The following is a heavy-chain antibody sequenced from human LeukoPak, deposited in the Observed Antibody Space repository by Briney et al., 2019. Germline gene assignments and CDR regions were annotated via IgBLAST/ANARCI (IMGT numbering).Heavy chain of an antibody. CDR2: ISAYNGNT. CDR1: GYTFTSYG. D-gene: IGHD6-19*01. Sequence: ASVKVSCKASGYTFTSYGISWVRQAPGQGLEWMGWISAYNGNTNYAQKPQGRVTMTTDTSTSTAYMELRSLRSDDTAVYYCARVLASSAGPEGYYYYYGMDVWGQGTTVTVSS. CDR3: ARVLASSAGPEGYYYYYGMDV. V-gene: IGHV1-18*01. J-gene: IGHJ6*02.